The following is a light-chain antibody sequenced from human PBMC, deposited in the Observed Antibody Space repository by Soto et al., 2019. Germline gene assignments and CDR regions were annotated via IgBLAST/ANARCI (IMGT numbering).Light chain of an antibody. J-gene: IGKJ1*01. Sequence: ESVLTQSPATLSLSPGERATLSCSASQSVSSYLAWYQQKTGQAPRLLIYDASNRATGIPARFSGSGSGTDFTLTISSLEPEDFAVYYCQQRSNWPPWTFGQGTKVDIK. CDR3: QQRSNWPPWT. CDR2: DAS. V-gene: IGKV3-11*01. CDR1: QSVSSY.